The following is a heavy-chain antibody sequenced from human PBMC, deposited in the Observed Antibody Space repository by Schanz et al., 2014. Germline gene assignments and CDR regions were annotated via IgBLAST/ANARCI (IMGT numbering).Heavy chain of an antibody. Sequence: QVPLVQSGAEVTKPGSSVTVSCTASGATFRSYTINWLRHAPGQGLEWMGRIIPITGITNYAQKFQGRVTFTADKSTSTAFLEVNSLRSEDTAVYYCARTGYDPSLTHWGQGTLVTVSS. D-gene: IGHD5-12*01. CDR1: GATFRSYT. J-gene: IGHJ4*02. CDR2: IIPITGIT. V-gene: IGHV1-69*02. CDR3: ARTGYDPSLTH.